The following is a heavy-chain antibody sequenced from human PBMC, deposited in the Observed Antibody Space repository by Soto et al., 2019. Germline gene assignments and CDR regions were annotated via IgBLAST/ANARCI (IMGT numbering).Heavy chain of an antibody. CDR1: GFAFSNTG. CDR3: TTDTRHSRWYSAY. D-gene: IGHD6-13*01. V-gene: IGHV3-15*01. J-gene: IGHJ4*02. CDR2: IKSKTDGGTT. Sequence: GGSLRLSGAASGFAFSNTGMSWVRQAPGKGLEWVGRIKSKTDGGTTDYAAPVKGRFTISRDDSKNTLYLQMNSLKTKDTAVYYCTTDTRHSRWYSAYWGQGTLVTVSS.